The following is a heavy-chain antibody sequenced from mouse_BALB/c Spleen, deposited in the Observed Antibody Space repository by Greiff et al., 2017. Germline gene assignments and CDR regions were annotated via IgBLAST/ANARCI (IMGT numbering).Heavy chain of an antibody. V-gene: IGHV14-3*02. CDR1: GFNIKDTY. J-gene: IGHJ4*01. CDR3: ARSWYSYYYAMDY. D-gene: IGHD1-1*02. Sequence: VHVKQSGAELVKPGASVKLSCTASGFNIKDTYMHWVKQRPEQGLEWIGRIDPANGNTKYDPKFQGKATITADTSSNTAYLQLSSLTSEDTAVYYCARSWYSYYYAMDYWGQGTSVTVSS. CDR2: IDPANGNT.